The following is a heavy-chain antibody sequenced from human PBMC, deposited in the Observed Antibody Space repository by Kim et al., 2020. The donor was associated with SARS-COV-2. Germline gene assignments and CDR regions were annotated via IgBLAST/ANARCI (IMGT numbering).Heavy chain of an antibody. V-gene: IGHV5-51*01. D-gene: IGHD5-18*01. Sequence: YAPSSQGQVTISADGSTRTAYLQWSSLKASDTAMYFCARLPHSSGYYFDYWGQGTLVTVSS. CDR3: ARLPHSSGYYFDY. J-gene: IGHJ4*02.